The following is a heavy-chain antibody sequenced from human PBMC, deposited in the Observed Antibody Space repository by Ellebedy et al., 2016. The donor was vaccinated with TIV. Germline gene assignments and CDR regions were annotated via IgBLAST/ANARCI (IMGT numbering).Heavy chain of an antibody. J-gene: IGHJ2*01. V-gene: IGHV3-7*03. CDR1: GFTFKNYW. D-gene: IGHD1-1*01. CDR3: ARRGSRYWHFDL. Sequence: GESLKISCAASGFTFKNYWMTWVRQAPGKGLEWVASIEDAGTETYSVDSAEGRFIISRDNAKNSLYLRINNPRDEDTAVYYCARRGSRYWHFDLWGRGTQVIVSS. CDR2: IEDAGTET.